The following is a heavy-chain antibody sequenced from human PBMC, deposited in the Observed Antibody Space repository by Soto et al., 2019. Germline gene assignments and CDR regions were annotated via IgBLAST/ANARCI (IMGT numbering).Heavy chain of an antibody. CDR1: GFTFSSYS. CDR2: ISSSSSTI. CDR3: AREAPLYDFWSGYSLEPYGMDV. D-gene: IGHD3-3*01. Sequence: GGSLRLSCAASGFTFSSYSMNWVRQAPGKGLEWVSYISSSSSTIYYADSVKGRFTISRDNAKNSLYLQMNSLRDEDTAVYYCAREAPLYDFWSGYSLEPYGMDVWGQGTTVTISS. J-gene: IGHJ6*02. V-gene: IGHV3-48*02.